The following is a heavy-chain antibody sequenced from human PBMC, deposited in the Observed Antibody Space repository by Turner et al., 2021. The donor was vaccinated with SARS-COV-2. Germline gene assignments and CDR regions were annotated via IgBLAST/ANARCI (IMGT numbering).Heavy chain of an antibody. J-gene: IGHJ6*02. CDR3: ARGGHYYYGLDV. CDR1: GVTVSSNY. V-gene: IGHV3-53*01. CDR2: IYSGGST. Sequence: EVQLVESGRGLIQSGGSLRFSCAASGVTVSSNYMSWVRQAPGKGLEWVSVIYSGGSTFYSDSVKGRFTISRDNSKNTLYLQMNSLRAEDTAVYYCARGGHYYYGLDVWGQGTTVTVSS. D-gene: IGHD3-10*01.